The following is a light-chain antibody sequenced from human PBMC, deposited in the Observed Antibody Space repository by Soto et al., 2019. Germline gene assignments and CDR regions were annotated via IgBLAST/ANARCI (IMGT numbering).Light chain of an antibody. Sequence: DIQMTQSPSSLSASVGDRATITCRASQVIRNNLAWYQQKPGKAPQHLIYTASSIQSGVPSRFSASGSGTEFTLTISSLQPEDFATYYCLQHNDFPFTFGPGTKVDI. V-gene: IGKV1-17*01. CDR1: QVIRNN. J-gene: IGKJ3*01. CDR2: TAS. CDR3: LQHNDFPFT.